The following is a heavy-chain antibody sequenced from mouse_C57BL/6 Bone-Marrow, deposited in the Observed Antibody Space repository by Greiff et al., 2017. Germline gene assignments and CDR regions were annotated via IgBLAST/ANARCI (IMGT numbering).Heavy chain of an antibody. J-gene: IGHJ1*03. CDR1: GYTFTSYG. CDR2: IYPRSGNT. D-gene: IGHD3-2*02. Sequence: QVQLKQSGAELARPGASVKLSCKASGYTFTSYGISWVKQRTGQGLEWIGEIYPRSGNTYYNEKFKGKATLTADKSSSTAYMGLRSLTSEDSAVYFCARYGGQLRLRYFDVWGTGTTVTVSS. CDR3: ARYGGQLRLRYFDV. V-gene: IGHV1-81*01.